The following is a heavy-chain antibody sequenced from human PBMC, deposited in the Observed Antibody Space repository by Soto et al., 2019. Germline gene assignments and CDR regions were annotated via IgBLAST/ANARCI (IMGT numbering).Heavy chain of an antibody. CDR3: ARSQTGKLTVAGTFGFDY. D-gene: IGHD6-19*01. V-gene: IGHV1-46*01. J-gene: IGHJ4*02. CDR2: INPSGGST. Sequence: ASVKVSCKASGYTFTSYYMHWVRQAPGQGLEWMGIINPSGGSTSYAQKFQGRVTMTRDTSTSTVYMELSSLRSEDTAVYYCARSQTGKLTVAGTFGFDYWGRGTLVTVSS. CDR1: GYTFTSYY.